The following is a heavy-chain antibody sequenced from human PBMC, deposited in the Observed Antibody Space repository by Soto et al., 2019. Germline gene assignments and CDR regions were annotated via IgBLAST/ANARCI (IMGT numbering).Heavy chain of an antibody. CDR3: ARGLINGRQYSGGWYYFDS. CDR2: IYYSGST. Sequence: PSETLSLTCTVSGGSISSYYWSWLRQPPGKGLEWIGYIYYSGSTNYNPSLKSRVTISVHTSNSQFSLELSSVTAADTAVYYCARGLINGRQYSGGWYYFDSWGQGTQVTVSS. D-gene: IGHD6-19*01. J-gene: IGHJ4*02. CDR1: GGSISSYY. V-gene: IGHV4-59*12.